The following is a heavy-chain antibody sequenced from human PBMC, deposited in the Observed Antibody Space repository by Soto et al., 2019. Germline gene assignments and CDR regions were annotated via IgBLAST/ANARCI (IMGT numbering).Heavy chain of an antibody. Sequence: SETLSLTCTVSGDSISSGNKYWSWIRQPPGKGLEWIGYIFSSGTTYYNPSLKSRLTMSLDTSQNQFSLKLNSVTDADTAVYYCARVPSPFDYYSAMDVWGQGTTVTVSS. D-gene: IGHD3-16*01. J-gene: IGHJ6*02. CDR3: ARVPSPFDYYSAMDV. V-gene: IGHV4-30-4*01. CDR1: GDSISSGNKY. CDR2: IFSSGTT.